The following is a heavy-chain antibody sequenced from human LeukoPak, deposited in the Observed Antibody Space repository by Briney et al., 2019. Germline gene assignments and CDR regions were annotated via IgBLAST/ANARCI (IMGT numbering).Heavy chain of an antibody. CDR1: GFTVSSNY. Sequence: GGSLRPSCAASGFTVSSNYMSWVRQAPGKGLEWVSVIYSGGSTYYADSVKGRFTISRDNSKNTLYLQMNSLRAEDTAVYYCAKDRYSGLNTIDYWGQGTLVTVSS. J-gene: IGHJ4*02. CDR3: AKDRYSGLNTIDY. CDR2: IYSGGST. D-gene: IGHD6-13*01. V-gene: IGHV3-66*01.